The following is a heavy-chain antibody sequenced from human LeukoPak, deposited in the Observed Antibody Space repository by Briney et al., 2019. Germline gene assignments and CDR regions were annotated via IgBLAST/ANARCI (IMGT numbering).Heavy chain of an antibody. J-gene: IGHJ4*02. CDR2: IYYSGST. D-gene: IGHD3-9*01. Sequence: SETLSLTCTVSGGSISSYYWSWIRQPPGKGLEWIGYIYYSGSTNYNPSLKSRVTISVDTSKNQFSLKLSSVTAADTAVYYCASYDILTGSWGYWGQGTLVAVSS. CDR3: ASYDILTGSWGY. CDR1: GGSISSYY. V-gene: IGHV4-59*08.